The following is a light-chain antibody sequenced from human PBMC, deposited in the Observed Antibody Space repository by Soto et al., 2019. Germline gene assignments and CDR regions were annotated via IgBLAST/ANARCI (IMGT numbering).Light chain of an antibody. V-gene: IGKV3-11*01. CDR3: QQRSNWPPEFT. J-gene: IGKJ2*01. Sequence: EVVLTQSPVTLSLSPGERATLSCRASQSFRGLLAWYQQKPGQAPRLLIYDAFNRATGIPDRFSGSGSGTDFTLTISSLEPEAYAVYYCQQRSNWPPEFTFGQGTRVEIK. CDR1: QSFRGL. CDR2: DAF.